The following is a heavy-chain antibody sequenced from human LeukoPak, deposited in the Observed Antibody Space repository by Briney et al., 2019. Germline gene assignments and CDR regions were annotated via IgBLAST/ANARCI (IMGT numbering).Heavy chain of an antibody. CDR2: ISGSGDST. J-gene: IGHJ4*02. Sequence: GGSLRLSCAASGFTFSSYAMSWVRQAPGKGLEWVSGISGSGDSTYYADSVKGRFTISRDNSKNTLYLQMNSLRAEDTAVYYCAKDGKTRNWNYFQAKPVYWGQGTLVTVSS. D-gene: IGHD1-7*01. V-gene: IGHV3-23*01. CDR1: GFTFSSYA. CDR3: AKDGKTRNWNYFQAKPVY.